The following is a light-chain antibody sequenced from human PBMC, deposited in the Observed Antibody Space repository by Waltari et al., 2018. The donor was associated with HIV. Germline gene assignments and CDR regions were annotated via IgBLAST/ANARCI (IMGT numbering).Light chain of an antibody. V-gene: IGLV1-40*01. CDR3: QSYDSGLTVV. CDR2: GNN. Sequence: QSVLTQPPSLSGAPGQRVTISCTGSRSNIGAGFDVHWYQQLPGTAPKLLIYGNNNRPSGVPDRFSGSKSGTSASLAITGLQADDESDYYCQSYDSGLTVVFGGGTKLTVL. J-gene: IGLJ2*01. CDR1: RSNIGAGFD.